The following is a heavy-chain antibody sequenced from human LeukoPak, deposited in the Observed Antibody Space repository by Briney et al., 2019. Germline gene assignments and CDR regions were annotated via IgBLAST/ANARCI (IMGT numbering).Heavy chain of an antibody. CDR1: GFMFIGYG. CDR2: IRYDGRHE. CDR3: ASDDALET. V-gene: IGHV3-30*02. Sequence: GGSLRLSCEASGFMFIGYGMHWVRQTPGEGLEWVAFIRYDGRHEYYTDSVKGQFTISRDNSKNTLYLQMSSLRSEDTAVYYCASDDALETWGQGTRVTVSS. J-gene: IGHJ3*02.